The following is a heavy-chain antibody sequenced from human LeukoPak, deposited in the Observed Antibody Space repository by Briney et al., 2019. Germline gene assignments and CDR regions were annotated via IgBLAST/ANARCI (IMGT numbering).Heavy chain of an antibody. J-gene: IGHJ3*02. CDR3: ARDQLTYWQQLVEGTSHDAFAI. V-gene: IGHV3-30*04. CDR1: GFSFSYYA. CDR2: ISYDESNK. Sequence: GGSLRLSCAASGFSFSYYAMNWVRQAPGKGLEWVAVISYDESNKYYADSVKGRFTISRDNSKNTMYLQMNSLRAEDTAVYYCARDQLTYWQQLVEGTSHDAFAIWGQGTMVTVSS. D-gene: IGHD6-13*01.